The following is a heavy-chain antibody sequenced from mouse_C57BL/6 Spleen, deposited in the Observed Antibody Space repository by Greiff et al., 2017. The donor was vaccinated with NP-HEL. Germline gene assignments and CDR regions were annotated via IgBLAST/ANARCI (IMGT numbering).Heavy chain of an antibody. V-gene: IGHV5-17*01. CDR1: GFTFSDYG. CDR3: ARIYYGSSYDYAMDY. CDR2: ISSGSSTI. J-gene: IGHJ4*01. Sequence: EVKLVESGGGLVKPGGSLKLSCAASGFTFSDYGMHWVRQAPEKGLEWVAYISSGSSTIYYADTVKGRFTLSRDNAKNTLFLQMTSLRSEDTAMYYCARIYYGSSYDYAMDYWGQGTSVTVSS. D-gene: IGHD1-1*01.